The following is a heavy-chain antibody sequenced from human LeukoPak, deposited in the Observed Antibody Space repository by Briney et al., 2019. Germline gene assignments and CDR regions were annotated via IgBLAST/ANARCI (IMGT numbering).Heavy chain of an antibody. Sequence: PSETLSLTCAVSGGSISSGGYSWSWIRQPPGKGLEWIGYIYHSGSTYYNPSLKSRVTISVDTSKNQFSLKLSSVTAADTAVYYCASTGVRIQLWFRDYYYYYGMDVWGQGTTVTVSS. D-gene: IGHD5-18*01. CDR3: ASTGVRIQLWFRDYYYYYGMDV. CDR1: GGSISSGGYS. J-gene: IGHJ6*02. CDR2: IYHSGST. V-gene: IGHV4-30-2*01.